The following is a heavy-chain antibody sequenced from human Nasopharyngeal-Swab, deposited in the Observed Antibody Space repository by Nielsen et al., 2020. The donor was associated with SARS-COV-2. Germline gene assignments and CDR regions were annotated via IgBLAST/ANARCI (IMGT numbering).Heavy chain of an antibody. D-gene: IGHD2-2*01. CDR3: AKDSSPAAADYYYMDV. V-gene: IGHV3-9*01. CDR1: GFTFDDYA. CDR2: ISWNSGSI. J-gene: IGHJ6*03. Sequence: SLKISCAASGFTFDDYAMHWVRQAPGKGLEWVSGISWNSGSIGYADSVKGRFTISRDNAKNSLYLQMNGLRAEDTALYYCAKDSSPAAADYYYMDVWGKGTTVTVSS.